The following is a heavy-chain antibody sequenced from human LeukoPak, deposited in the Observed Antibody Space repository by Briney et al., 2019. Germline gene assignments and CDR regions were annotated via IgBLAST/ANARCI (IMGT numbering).Heavy chain of an antibody. V-gene: IGHV4-31*03. CDR2: IYYIGTT. CDR1: GGSISSGAYY. Sequence: SQTLSLTCTVSGGSISSGAYYWSWIRQHPGKGLEWIGYIYYIGTTYYNPSLKSRVSISEDTPKNQFSLKLSSVTAADTAVYYCARDTGMGYYDSSGYYSDAFDIWGQGTMVTVSS. J-gene: IGHJ3*02. CDR3: ARDTGMGYYDSSGYYSDAFDI. D-gene: IGHD3-22*01.